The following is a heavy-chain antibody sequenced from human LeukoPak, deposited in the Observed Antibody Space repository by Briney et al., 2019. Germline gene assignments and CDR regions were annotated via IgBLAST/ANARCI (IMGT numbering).Heavy chain of an antibody. CDR1: RFTFSNYA. CDR2: ISGSGRNT. V-gene: IGHV3-23*01. D-gene: IGHD2-15*01. J-gene: IGHJ4*02. CDR3: AKTVCSGAGCDRFDY. Sequence: GGSLRLSCAASRFTFSNYAMSWVRQAPGKGLEWVSGISGSGRNTYYADSVKGRFTISRDNSKNTLYLQTNSLRAEDTAVYYCAKTVCSGAGCDRFDYWGQGTLVTVSS.